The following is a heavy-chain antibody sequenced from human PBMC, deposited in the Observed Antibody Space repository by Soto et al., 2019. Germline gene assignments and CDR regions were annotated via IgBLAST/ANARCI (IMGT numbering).Heavy chain of an antibody. D-gene: IGHD3-22*01. V-gene: IGHV5-51*01. J-gene: IGHJ4*02. Sequence: PGESVKISCEASGYNFNTYWIAWVRQMPGKGLEWMGMIYPGDSETKYSESFQGQVTMSVDNSLSIAYLQWRSLKASDTATYFCASGYWASKGFFDHWGQGTLVTVSS. CDR3: ASGYWASKGFFDH. CDR2: IYPGDSET. CDR1: GYNFNTYW.